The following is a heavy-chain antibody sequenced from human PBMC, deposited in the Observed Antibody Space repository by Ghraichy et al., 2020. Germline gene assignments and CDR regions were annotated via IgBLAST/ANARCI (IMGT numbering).Heavy chain of an antibody. V-gene: IGHV4-59*01. CDR2: ISYNGNI. J-gene: IGHJ3*02. Sequence: SETLSLTCSVSGGSLSRSYWTWIRQPPGKGLEWIGFISYNGNINYNPSLQSRVTISLDKSKNQFSLRLTSVTAADTAMYFCVRVVYDSNNYEVPDIWGPGTKVTVSS. CDR1: GGSLSRSY. CDR3: VRVVYDSNNYEVPDI. D-gene: IGHD3-22*01.